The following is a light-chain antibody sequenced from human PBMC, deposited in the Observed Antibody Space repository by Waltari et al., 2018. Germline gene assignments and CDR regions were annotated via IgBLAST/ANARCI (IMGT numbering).Light chain of an antibody. J-gene: IGKJ2*01. CDR3: QQFDAFPYT. CDR2: DAS. CDR1: QHISNY. V-gene: IGKV1-33*01. Sequence: DILLTQSPTSLSASIGDRVTITCQASQHISNYLNWYQRKPGKAPKLLIYDASDLEPGVPLRFSVTGYGASFTLTISSLQPEDVATYYCQQFDAFPYTFGQGTNLQIK.